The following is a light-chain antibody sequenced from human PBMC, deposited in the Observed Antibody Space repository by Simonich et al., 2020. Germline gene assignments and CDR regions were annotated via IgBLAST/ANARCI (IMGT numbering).Light chain of an antibody. CDR2: EGS. Sequence: QSALTQPASVSGSPGQSITISCTGTSSEGGSYNLVSWYQQHPGKAPNLMIYEGSKRPSGVSKRFSGSKSGNTASLTISGLQAEDEADYYCCSYAGSSTVVFGGGTKLTVL. V-gene: IGLV2-23*01. CDR3: CSYAGSSTVV. CDR1: SSEGGSYNL. J-gene: IGLJ2*01.